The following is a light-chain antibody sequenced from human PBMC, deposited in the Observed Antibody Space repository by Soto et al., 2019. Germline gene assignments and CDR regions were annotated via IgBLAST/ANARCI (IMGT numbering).Light chain of an antibody. CDR1: STDIGAYKF. J-gene: IGLJ1*01. CDR2: DVT. CDR3: LSYTGFDTYV. V-gene: IGLV2-14*03. Sequence: QSVLTQPASVSASPGQSITISCTGTSTDIGAYKFVSWYQQHPGKAPKLMIYDVTSRPSGVSNRFSGSKSGNTASLIISGLQAEDEGDYYCLSYTGFDTYVFGTGTKVTVL.